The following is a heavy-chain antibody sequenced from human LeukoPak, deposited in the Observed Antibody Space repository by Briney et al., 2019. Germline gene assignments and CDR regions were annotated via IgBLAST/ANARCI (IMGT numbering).Heavy chain of an antibody. CDR1: GFTFSSSW. D-gene: IGHD3-3*01. CDR2: IKQDGSEK. Sequence: TGGSLRLSCAASGFTFSSSWMTWVRQAPGKGLEWVANIKQDGSEKYYVGSVKGRFTISRDNAKNSLYLQMNSLRPEDTAPYYCASARGYFFQSGYYQAIFHYFDAWGQGTLVTVSS. CDR3: ASARGYFFQSGYYQAIFHYFDA. J-gene: IGHJ4*02. V-gene: IGHV3-7*03.